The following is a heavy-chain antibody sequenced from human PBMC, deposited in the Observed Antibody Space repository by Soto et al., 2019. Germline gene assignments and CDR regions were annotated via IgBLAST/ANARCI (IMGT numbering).Heavy chain of an antibody. Sequence: TGGSLRLYCAGSGFSFSEYYKNWVREAPGKGVEWVGLTRNKASSYTTDYAAFVKGRFTISRDDSKNLIYLQMNSLKTEDTAVYYCAREGSSSGPDYEYWGQRTLVTVS. CDR1: GFSFSEYY. V-gene: IGHV3-72*01. J-gene: IGHJ4*02. CDR2: TRNKASSYTT. D-gene: IGHD3-22*01. CDR3: AREGSSSGPDYEY.